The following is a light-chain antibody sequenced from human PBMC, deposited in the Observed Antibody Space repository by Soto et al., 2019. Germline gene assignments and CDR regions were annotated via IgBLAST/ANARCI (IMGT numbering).Light chain of an antibody. Sequence: EFVLTQSPATLSLSPGERATLSCLASQTVRNNYLAWYQQKPGQAPRLLIYDASSRATGIPDRFSGGGSGTDFTLTISRLEPEDFAVYYCQQYNNWPPITFGQGTRLEIK. V-gene: IGKV3D-20*02. CDR2: DAS. CDR3: QQYNNWPPIT. J-gene: IGKJ5*01. CDR1: QTVRNNY.